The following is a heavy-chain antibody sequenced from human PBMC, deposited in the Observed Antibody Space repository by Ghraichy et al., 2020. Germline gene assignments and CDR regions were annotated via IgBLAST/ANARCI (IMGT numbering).Heavy chain of an antibody. CDR3: ARHWMGDYYDIYSFDY. CDR1: GGSISSSSYY. Sequence: SCTVSGGSISSSSYYWGWIRQPPGKGLEWIGSIYYSGSTYYNPSLKSRVTISVDTSKNQFSLKLSSVTAADTAVYYCARHWMGDYYDIYSFDYWGQGTLVTVSS. V-gene: IGHV4-39*01. J-gene: IGHJ4*02. CDR2: IYYSGST. D-gene: IGHD3-22*01.